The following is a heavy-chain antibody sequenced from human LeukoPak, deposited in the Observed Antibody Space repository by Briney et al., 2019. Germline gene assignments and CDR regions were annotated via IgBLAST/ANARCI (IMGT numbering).Heavy chain of an antibody. V-gene: IGHV3-21*01. CDR3: ARSTTVTTFTQLGY. Sequence: GGSLRLSCAASGFTFSTFAMNWVRQAPGKGLEWVPSISSSSSYIYYADSVKGRFTISRDNAKNSLYLQMNSLRAEDTAVYYCARSTTVTTFTQLGYWGQGTLVTVSS. CDR1: GFTFSTFA. CDR2: ISSSSSYI. D-gene: IGHD4-17*01. J-gene: IGHJ4*02.